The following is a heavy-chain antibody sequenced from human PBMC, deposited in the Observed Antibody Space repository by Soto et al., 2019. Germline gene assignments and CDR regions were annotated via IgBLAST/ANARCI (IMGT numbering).Heavy chain of an antibody. J-gene: IGHJ4*02. CDR1: GFTFSSRA. Sequence: GGSLRLSCTASGFTFSSRAMNWVRQFPGRGLELVSYISSSSSNIDYADSVKGRFTVSRDNAKNSLYLQMNTLRDEDTAVYYCASDRSLGSNWYYYLESWGQGTLVTVSS. V-gene: IGHV3-48*02. D-gene: IGHD1-20*01. CDR3: ASDRSLGSNWYYYLES. CDR2: ISSSSSNI.